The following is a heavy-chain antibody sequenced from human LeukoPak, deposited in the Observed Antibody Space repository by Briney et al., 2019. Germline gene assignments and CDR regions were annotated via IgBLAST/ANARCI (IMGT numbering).Heavy chain of an antibody. CDR3: ARSRYILVGATRVSPNWFDP. CDR2: INHSGST. D-gene: IGHD1-26*01. V-gene: IGHV4-34*01. Sequence: PSETLSLTRAVYGGSFSGYYWNWIRQPPGKGLEWIGEINHSGSTNYNPSLNSRVTISVDTSKNQFSLKLSSVTAADTAVYYCARSRYILVGATRVSPNWFDPWGQGTLVTVSS. J-gene: IGHJ5*02. CDR1: GGSFSGYY.